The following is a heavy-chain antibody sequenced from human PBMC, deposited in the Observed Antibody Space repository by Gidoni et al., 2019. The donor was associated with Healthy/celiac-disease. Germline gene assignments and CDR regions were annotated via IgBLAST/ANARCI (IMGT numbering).Heavy chain of an antibody. CDR1: GFPFSRYR. CDR3: AREYQLLSIYYYYYMDV. V-gene: IGHV3-21*01. CDR2: ISSSSSYI. D-gene: IGHD2-2*01. J-gene: IGHJ6*03. Sequence: EVQLVESGGGLVKPGGSLRLSCAASGFPFSRYRMNWVRQAPGKGLEWVSSISSSSSYIYYADSVKGRFTISRDNAKNSLYLQMNSLRAEDTAVYYCAREYQLLSIYYYYYMDVWGKGTTVTVSS.